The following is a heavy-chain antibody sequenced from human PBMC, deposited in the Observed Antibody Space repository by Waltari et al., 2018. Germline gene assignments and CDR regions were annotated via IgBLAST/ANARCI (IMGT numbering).Heavy chain of an antibody. CDR3: ARDFDYGDLYGMDV. CDR1: GFTVSSNY. J-gene: IGHJ6*02. Sequence: EVQLVESGGGLIQPGGSLRLSCAASGFTVSSNYMSWVRQAPGKGLEWVSVIYSGGSTYSADSVKGRFTISRDNSKNTLYLQMNSLRAEDTAVYYCARDFDYGDLYGMDVWGQGTTVTVSS. D-gene: IGHD4-17*01. CDR2: IYSGGST. V-gene: IGHV3-53*01.